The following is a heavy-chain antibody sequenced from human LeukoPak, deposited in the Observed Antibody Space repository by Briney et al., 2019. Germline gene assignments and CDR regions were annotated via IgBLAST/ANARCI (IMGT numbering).Heavy chain of an antibody. D-gene: IGHD4-23*01. CDR3: AKGDDYGANTRLPKYSWFDP. Sequence: PGRSLRLSCAASGFTFSSYAMHWVRQAPGKGLEWVAFIRYDGNNKNYADSAKGRFTISRDNSKDTLYLQMNSLRAENTAVYYCAKGDDYGANTRLPKYSWFDPWGQGTLVTVSS. CDR2: IRYDGNNK. J-gene: IGHJ5*02. CDR1: GFTFSSYA. V-gene: IGHV3-30*02.